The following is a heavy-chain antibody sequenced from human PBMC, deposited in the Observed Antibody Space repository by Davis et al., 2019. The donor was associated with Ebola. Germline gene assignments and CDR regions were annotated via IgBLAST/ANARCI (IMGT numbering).Heavy chain of an antibody. CDR3: AKDLRYDSSGYDYYFYMDV. J-gene: IGHJ6*03. Sequence: PSETLSLTCTVSGGSISRGGSYWSWIRQHPGKGLEWIGYIYYSGSAYYNPSLKSRVTISVETSKNEFSLNLRSVTAADTAVYYCAKDLRYDSSGYDYYFYMDVWGKGTTVTVSS. V-gene: IGHV4-31*03. CDR1: GGSISRGGSY. CDR2: IYYSGSA. D-gene: IGHD3-22*01.